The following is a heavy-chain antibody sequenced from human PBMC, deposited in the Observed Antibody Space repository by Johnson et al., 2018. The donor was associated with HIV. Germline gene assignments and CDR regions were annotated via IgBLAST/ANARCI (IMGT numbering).Heavy chain of an antibody. CDR2: ISYDGNDK. V-gene: IGHV3-30*04. D-gene: IGHD3-3*01. Sequence: QVQLVESGGGVVQPGRSLRLSCAASGFTFSDHAMHWVRQAPGKGLEWVAVISYDGNDKYYADSVKGRFTISRDNSKNTLYVQMNSLRSEDTAVYYCARGGVIHDAFDIWGQGTMVTVS. J-gene: IGHJ3*02. CDR1: GFTFSDHA. CDR3: ARGGVIHDAFDI.